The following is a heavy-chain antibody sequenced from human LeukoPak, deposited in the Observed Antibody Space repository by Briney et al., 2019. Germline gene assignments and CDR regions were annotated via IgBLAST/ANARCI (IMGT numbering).Heavy chain of an antibody. V-gene: IGHV1-3*01. CDR2: INAGNGNT. J-gene: IGHJ4*02. CDR3: ARDDCSGGSCSGGHYLDY. Sequence: GASVKVSCKASGYTFTSYAMHWVRQAPGQRLEWMGWINAGNGNTKYSQKFQDRITMTTDTSTTTAYMELKSLTSDDTAVYYCARDDCSGGSCSGGHYLDYWGQGSLVTVSS. D-gene: IGHD2-15*01. CDR1: GYTFTSYA.